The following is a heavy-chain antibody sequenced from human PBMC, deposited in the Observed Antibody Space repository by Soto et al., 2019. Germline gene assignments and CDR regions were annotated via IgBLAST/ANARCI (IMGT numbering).Heavy chain of an antibody. V-gene: IGHV4-59*01. Sequence: SETLSLTCTVSGGSISSYYWSWIRQPPGKGLEWIGYIYYSGSTNYNPSLKSRVTISVDTSKNQFSLKLSSVTAADTAVYYCARGYGGNGPYYFDYWGQGTLVTVSS. CDR2: IYYSGST. J-gene: IGHJ4*02. CDR3: ARGYGGNGPYYFDY. CDR1: GGSISSYY. D-gene: IGHD4-17*01.